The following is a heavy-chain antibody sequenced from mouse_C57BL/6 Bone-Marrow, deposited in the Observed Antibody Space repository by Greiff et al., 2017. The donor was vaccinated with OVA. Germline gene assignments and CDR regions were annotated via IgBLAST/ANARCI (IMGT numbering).Heavy chain of an antibody. D-gene: IGHD2-2*01. CDR3: ARGGYDERVWFAY. J-gene: IGHJ3*01. V-gene: IGHV1-42*01. Sequence: EVQLVESGPELVKPGASVKISCKASGYSFTGYYMNWVKQSPEKSLEWIGVINPSTGGTTYNQKFKAKATLTVDKSSSTAYMQLKSLTSEDSAVYYCARGGYDERVWFAYWGQGTLVTVSA. CDR1: GYSFTGYY. CDR2: INPSTGGT.